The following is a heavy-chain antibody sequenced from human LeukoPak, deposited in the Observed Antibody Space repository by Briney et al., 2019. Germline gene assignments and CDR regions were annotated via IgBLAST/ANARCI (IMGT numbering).Heavy chain of an antibody. CDR1: GFTFSDYW. Sequence: GGSLRLSCTASGFTFSDYWMTRVRQAPGKGLEWVANIKQDGSAKYYVDSVKGRFTISRDNAKNSLYLQMDSLRVEDTATYYCARWRGSTSERSDYWGQGTLVTVSS. V-gene: IGHV3-7*01. D-gene: IGHD2-2*01. J-gene: IGHJ4*02. CDR2: IKQDGSAK. CDR3: ARWRGSTSERSDY.